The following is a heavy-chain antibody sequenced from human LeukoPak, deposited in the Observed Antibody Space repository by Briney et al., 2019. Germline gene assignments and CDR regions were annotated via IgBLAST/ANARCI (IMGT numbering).Heavy chain of an antibody. CDR2: IIPIFGTA. CDR1: EGTFSSYA. J-gene: IGHJ5*02. CDR3: ARGVVVAATSYNWFDP. D-gene: IGHD2-15*01. Sequence: SVKVSCKASEGTFSSYAISWVRQAPGQGLEWMGGIIPIFGTANYAQKFQGRVTITADESTSTAYMELSSLRSEDTAVYYCARGVVVAATSYNWFDPWGQGTLVTVSS. V-gene: IGHV1-69*13.